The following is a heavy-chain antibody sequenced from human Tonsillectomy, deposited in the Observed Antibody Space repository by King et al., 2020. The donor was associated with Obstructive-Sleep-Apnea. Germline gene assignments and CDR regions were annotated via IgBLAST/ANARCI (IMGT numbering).Heavy chain of an antibody. D-gene: IGHD1-26*01. J-gene: IGHJ6*02. Sequence: QLQESGPGLVKPSQTLSLTCTVSGGSISSGGYYWSWIRQYPGKGLEWIGYIYYSGSTYYNPSLKSRVTISVDTSKNQFSLKLSSVTAADTAVYYCARGPRGHEDYGMDVWGQGTTVTVSS. CDR1: GGSISSGGYY. CDR2: IYYSGST. CDR3: ARGPRGHEDYGMDV. V-gene: IGHV4-31*03.